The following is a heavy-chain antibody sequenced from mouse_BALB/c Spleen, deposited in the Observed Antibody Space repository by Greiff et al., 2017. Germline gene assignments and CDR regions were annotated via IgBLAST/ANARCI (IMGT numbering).Heavy chain of an antibody. CDR2: INPSNGRT. J-gene: IGHJ4*01. CDR1: GYTFTSYW. D-gene: IGHD4-1*01. CDR3: ARGFPNWDEGAMDY. V-gene: IGHV1S81*02. Sequence: QVQLQQSGAELVKPGASVKLSCKASGYTFTSYWMHWVKQRPGQGLEWIGEINPSNGRTNYNEKFKSKATLTVDKSSSTAYMQLSSLTSEDSAVYYCARGFPNWDEGAMDYWGQGTSVTVSS.